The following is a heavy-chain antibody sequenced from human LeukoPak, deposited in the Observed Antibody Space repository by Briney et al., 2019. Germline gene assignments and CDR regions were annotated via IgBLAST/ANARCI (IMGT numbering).Heavy chain of an antibody. J-gene: IGHJ4*02. V-gene: IGHV3-23*01. CDR3: AKTISGYFDY. Sequence: GGSLRLSCAASGFTFSSYGMSWVRQAPGKGLEWVSAISGSGSSGGSTYYADSVKGRFTISRDNSKNTLYLQMNSLRAEDTAVYYCAKTISGYFDYWGQGTLVTVSS. CDR1: GFTFSSYG. CDR2: ISGSGSSGGST. D-gene: IGHD3-10*01.